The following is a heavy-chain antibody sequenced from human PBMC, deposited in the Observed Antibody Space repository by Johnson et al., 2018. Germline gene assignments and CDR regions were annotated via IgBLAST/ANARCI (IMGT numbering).Heavy chain of an antibody. CDR1: GFTFDDYA. Sequence: EVQLLESGGGLVQPGRSLRLSCAASGFTFDDYAMHWVRQAPGKGLEWVSGISWNSGTIGYADSLKGRFTISRDNAKNSLYLPMNSLRAEDTALYYCAKSGERFGERDYMDGWGKGTTVTVSS. CDR2: ISWNSGTI. J-gene: IGHJ6*03. CDR3: AKSGERFGERDYMDG. V-gene: IGHV3-9*01. D-gene: IGHD3-16*01.